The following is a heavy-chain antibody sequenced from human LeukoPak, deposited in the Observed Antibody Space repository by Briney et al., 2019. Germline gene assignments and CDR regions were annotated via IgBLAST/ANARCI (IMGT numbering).Heavy chain of an antibody. CDR2: ISSSGSTI. Sequence: GGSLRLSCAASGFTFSSYEMNWVRQAPGKGLEWVSYISSSGSTIYYAASVKGRFTISRDNAKHSLYLQMNSLRAEDTAVYYCASSMIVVVIYAFDIWGQGTMVTVSS. CDR1: GFTFSSYE. V-gene: IGHV3-48*03. J-gene: IGHJ3*02. D-gene: IGHD3-22*01. CDR3: ASSMIVVVIYAFDI.